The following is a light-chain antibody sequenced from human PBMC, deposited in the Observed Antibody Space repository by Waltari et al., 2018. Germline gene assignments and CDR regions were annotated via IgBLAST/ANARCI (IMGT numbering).Light chain of an antibody. Sequence: IQLTQSPSSLSASVGDRVTITCRASQGISSYLAWYQQKPGKAPNLLIEGASTLQSGVPSRFSGRGSGTDFTLTINSLQPEDFATYYCQQLNSYLTFGQGTRLEIK. CDR2: GAS. CDR1: QGISSY. CDR3: QQLNSYLT. J-gene: IGKJ5*01. V-gene: IGKV1-9*01.